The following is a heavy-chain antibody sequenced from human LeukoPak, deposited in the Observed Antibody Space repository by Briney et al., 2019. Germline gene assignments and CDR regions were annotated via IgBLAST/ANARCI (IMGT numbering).Heavy chain of an antibody. D-gene: IGHD3-3*01. J-gene: IGHJ4*02. CDR2: IIPIFGTA. CDR3: ARGPYYDFWREPDY. V-gene: IGHV1-69*13. CDR1: GGTFSSYA. Sequence: ASVKVSCKASGGTFSSYAIIWVRQAPGQGLEWMGGIIPIFGTANYAQKFQGRVTITADESTSTAYMELSSLRSEDTAVYYCARGPYYDFWREPDYWGQGTLVTVSS.